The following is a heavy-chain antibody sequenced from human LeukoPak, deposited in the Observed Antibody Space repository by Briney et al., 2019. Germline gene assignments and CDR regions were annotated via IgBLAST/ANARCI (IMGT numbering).Heavy chain of an antibody. CDR2: ISSSGSTI. Sequence: GGSLRLSCAASGFTFSSYEMNWVRQAPGKGLEWVSYISSSGSTIYYADSVKGRFTISRDNAKNSLYLQMNSLRAEDTAVYYCARVGIYYDYVWGSPVDYWGQGTLVTVSS. V-gene: IGHV3-48*03. CDR1: GFTFSSYE. J-gene: IGHJ4*02. CDR3: ARVGIYYDYVWGSPVDY. D-gene: IGHD3-16*01.